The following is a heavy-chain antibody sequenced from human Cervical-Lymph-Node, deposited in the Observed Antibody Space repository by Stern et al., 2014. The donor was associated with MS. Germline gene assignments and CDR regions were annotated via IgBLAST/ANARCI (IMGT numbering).Heavy chain of an antibody. D-gene: IGHD5-12*01. J-gene: IGHJ4*02. Sequence: QVQLQESGPGLVKPSQTLSLTCTVSGVSIGSGGYYWSWVRQHPGKGLGWIGNIYSSGSTYYTPSLKSRVTISIDMSENQFSLNLTSVTAADTAVYFCARVPLVTTTFDSWGQGTLVTVSS. CDR3: ARVPLVTTTFDS. V-gene: IGHV4-31*03. CDR1: GVSIGSGGYY. CDR2: IYSSGST.